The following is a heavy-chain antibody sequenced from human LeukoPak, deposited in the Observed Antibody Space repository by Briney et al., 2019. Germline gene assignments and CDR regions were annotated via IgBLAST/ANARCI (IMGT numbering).Heavy chain of an antibody. V-gene: IGHV4-39*01. Sequence: SETLSLTCTVSGGSISSSSYYWGWIRQPPGKGLEWIGSIYYSGSTYYNPSLKSRVTISVDTSKNQFSLKLSSVIAADTAVYYCARHRSEFDYWGQGTLVTVSS. CDR1: GGSISSSSYY. J-gene: IGHJ4*02. CDR3: ARHRSEFDY. CDR2: IYYSGST.